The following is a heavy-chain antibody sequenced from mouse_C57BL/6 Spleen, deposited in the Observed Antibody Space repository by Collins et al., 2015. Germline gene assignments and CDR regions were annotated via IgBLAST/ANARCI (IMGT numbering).Heavy chain of an antibody. CDR3: ARGDYGSSYGWYFDV. CDR1: GYSITSDYA. V-gene: IGHV3-2*02. CDR2: ISYSGST. J-gene: IGHJ1*01. D-gene: IGHD1-1*01. Sequence: DVQLQESGPGLVKPSQSLSLTCTVTGYSITSDYAWNWIRQFPGNKLEWMGYISYSGSTSYNPSLKSRISITRDTSKNQFFLQLNSVTTEDTATYYCARGDYGSSYGWYFDVWGAGTTVTVSS.